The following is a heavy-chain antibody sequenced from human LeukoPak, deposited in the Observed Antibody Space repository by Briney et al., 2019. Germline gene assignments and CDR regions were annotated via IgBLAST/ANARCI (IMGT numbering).Heavy chain of an antibody. CDR1: GFSFSSYE. CDR2: IGSTTNSI. V-gene: IGHV3-48*03. CDR3: ARDEYSGLYYYMDV. J-gene: IGHJ6*03. D-gene: IGHD5-12*01. Sequence: GGSLRLSCAASGFSFSSYEMNWVRQAPGKGPEWVSYIGSTTNSIYYADSVKGRFTISRDNAKKSLHLQMNSLRGEDTAVYYCARDEYSGLYYYMDVWGKGTTVTVSS.